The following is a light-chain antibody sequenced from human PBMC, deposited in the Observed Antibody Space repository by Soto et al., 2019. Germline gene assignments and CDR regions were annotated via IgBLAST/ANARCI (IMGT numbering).Light chain of an antibody. Sequence: DIRMTQSPSTLSASVGDKVTITCRASQSISGYLAWYQQKTGKAPQLLMHDASSLEGGVPSRFSGSGSGTEFTLTISSLQPDDFATYYCQQYKGYSWTFGQGTKV. CDR3: QQYKGYSWT. J-gene: IGKJ1*01. CDR1: QSISGY. CDR2: DAS. V-gene: IGKV1-5*01.